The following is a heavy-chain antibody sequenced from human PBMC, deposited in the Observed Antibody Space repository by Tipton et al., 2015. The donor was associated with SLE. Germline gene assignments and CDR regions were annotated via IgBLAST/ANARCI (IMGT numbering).Heavy chain of an antibody. CDR2: ISYTGGI. Sequence: TLSLTCTVSGGSISSHYWSWIRQPPGKGLEWIGYISYTGGINYNPSLKSRVTISLDTSQNQLSLKLSSVTAADTAVYYCARGELRSYYGMDVWGRGTTVIVSS. CDR3: ARGELRSYYGMDV. V-gene: IGHV4-59*11. J-gene: IGHJ6*02. D-gene: IGHD1-7*01. CDR1: GGSISSHY.